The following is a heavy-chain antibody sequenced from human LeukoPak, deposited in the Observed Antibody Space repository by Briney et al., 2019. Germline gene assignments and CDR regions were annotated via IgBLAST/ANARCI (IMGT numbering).Heavy chain of an antibody. CDR2: IIPIFGTA. D-gene: IGHD3-16*02. J-gene: IGHJ4*02. Sequence: SVKVSCKASGGTFSSYAISWVRQAPGQGLEWMGGIIPIFGTANYAQKFQGRVTITADESTSTAYVELSSLRSEDTAVYYCAREPYDYVWGSYRDWGQGTLVTVSS. CDR3: AREPYDYVWGSYRD. CDR1: GGTFSSYA. V-gene: IGHV1-69*13.